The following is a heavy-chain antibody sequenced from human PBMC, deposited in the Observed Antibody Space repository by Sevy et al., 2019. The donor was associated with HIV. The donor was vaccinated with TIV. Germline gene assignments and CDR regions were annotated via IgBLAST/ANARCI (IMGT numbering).Heavy chain of an antibody. D-gene: IGHD3-10*01. CDR3: TTVGFPNSGSEAFDF. J-gene: IGHJ3*01. V-gene: IGHV3-15*01. CDR1: GFTFSIIY. CDR2: MKSKTDGGTT. Sequence: GGSLRLSCAASGFTFSIIYMNWVRQSPGKGLEWVGRMKSKTDGGTTDYAAPVKDRFTMSRDDSKNTLYLQMNSLKADETAVYYCTTVGFPNSGSEAFDFWGQGTMVTVSS.